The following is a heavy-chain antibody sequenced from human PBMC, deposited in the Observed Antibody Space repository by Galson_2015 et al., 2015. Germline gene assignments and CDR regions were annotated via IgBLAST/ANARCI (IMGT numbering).Heavy chain of an antibody. V-gene: IGHV3-11*06. CDR3: ARSLETLPPDY. D-gene: IGHD3-16*01. CDR2: ITDRSTYT. CDR1: GFIFSDYY. Sequence: SLRLSCAASGFIFSDYYMSWIRQAPGKGLEWVAHITDRSTYTNYADSVKGRFTVSRDNAQNSLFLQMNSLTAEDTAVYYCARSLETLPPDYWGRGTLVTVSS. J-gene: IGHJ4*02.